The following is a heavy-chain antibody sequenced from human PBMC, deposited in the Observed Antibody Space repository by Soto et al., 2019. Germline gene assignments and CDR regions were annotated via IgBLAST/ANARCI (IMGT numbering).Heavy chain of an antibody. CDR1: GFTFSVSW. J-gene: IGHJ4*02. CDR3: ARGIFGSGTANDY. V-gene: IGHV3-74*01. D-gene: IGHD3-10*01. CDR2: INGDGSGT. Sequence: EVQLVESGGGLVQPGGSLRLSCAASGFTFSVSWMHWVRQAPGKGLVWVSRINGDGSGTSYADFVKGRFTISRDDAKNTLFLQMNGLRAEDTDVYYCARGIFGSGTANDYWGQGTLVTVSS.